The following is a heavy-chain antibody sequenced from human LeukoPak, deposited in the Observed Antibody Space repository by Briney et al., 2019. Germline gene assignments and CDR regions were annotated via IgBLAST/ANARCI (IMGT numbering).Heavy chain of an antibody. Sequence: GESLKISCQASGYTFAKYWIGWVRQMPGKGLEWMGIIYPGDSDTRYSPSFQGQVTISADKSISTAYLQWSSLKASDTARYYCARLHGDYKAVDYWGQGTLVTVSS. CDR2: IYPGDSDT. J-gene: IGHJ4*02. CDR3: ARLHGDYKAVDY. V-gene: IGHV5-51*01. D-gene: IGHD4-17*01. CDR1: GYTFAKYW.